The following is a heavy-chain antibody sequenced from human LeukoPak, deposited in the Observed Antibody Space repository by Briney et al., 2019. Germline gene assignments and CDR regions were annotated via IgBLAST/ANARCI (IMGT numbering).Heavy chain of an antibody. D-gene: IGHD6-13*01. CDR3: ARGRYSSSWYADY. V-gene: IGHV3-48*03. CDR1: GFTFSSYE. J-gene: IGHJ4*02. CDR2: ISSSGSTI. Sequence: PGGSLRLSCAASGFTFSSYEMNWVLQAPGKGLEWVSYISSSGSTIYYADSVKGRFTIPRDNAKNSLYLQMNSLRAEDTAVYYCARGRYSSSWYADYWGQGTLVTVSS.